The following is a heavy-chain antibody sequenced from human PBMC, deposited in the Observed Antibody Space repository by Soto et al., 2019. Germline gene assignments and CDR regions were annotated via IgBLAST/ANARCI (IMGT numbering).Heavy chain of an antibody. CDR3: AKTKKSFGSASEFYAMDV. Sequence: GGSLRLSCGASGFIFSSYAMHRVRQAPGKGLEWVALISYDGSNGYYADSVKGRFTISRDISKNTLYLQMNSLRDEDTATYYCAKTKKSFGSASEFYAMDVWGQGTTVTVSS. CDR1: GFIFSSYA. V-gene: IGHV3-30*18. CDR2: ISYDGSNG. J-gene: IGHJ6*02. D-gene: IGHD6-6*01.